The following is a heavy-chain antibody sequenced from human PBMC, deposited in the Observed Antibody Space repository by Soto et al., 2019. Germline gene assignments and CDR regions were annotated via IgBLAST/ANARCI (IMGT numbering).Heavy chain of an antibody. Sequence: SETLSLTCTVSGGSINTFYWSWVRQPAGKGLEWIGRIFSSGSTSVNPSLESRVAMSVDTSKNHFSLNLSSVTAADRAVYYCAREGSYSAYNFAHGIQLWSFDFWGQGALVSVSS. V-gene: IGHV4-4*07. CDR3: AREGSYSAYNFAHGIQLWSFDF. J-gene: IGHJ4*02. CDR1: GGSINTFY. CDR2: IFSSGST. D-gene: IGHD5-12*01.